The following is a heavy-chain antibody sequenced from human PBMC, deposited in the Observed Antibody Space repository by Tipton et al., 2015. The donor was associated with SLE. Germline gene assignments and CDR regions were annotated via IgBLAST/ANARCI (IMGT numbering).Heavy chain of an antibody. CDR3: AGLSVYCTTTNCQPAG. Sequence: SLRLSCSVSGFTFSDYYMSWIRQAPGKGLEWVSYISSASSSTNYADSVKGRFTISRDNAKNSLYLQMNSLRAEDTAVYYCAGLSVYCTTTNCQPAGWGQGTLVTVSS. V-gene: IGHV3-11*06. J-gene: IGHJ4*02. D-gene: IGHD2-2*01. CDR2: ISSASSST. CDR1: GFTFSDYY.